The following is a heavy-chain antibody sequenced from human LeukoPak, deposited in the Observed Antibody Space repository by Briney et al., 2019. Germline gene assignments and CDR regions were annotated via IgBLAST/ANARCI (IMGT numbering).Heavy chain of an antibody. CDR3: AKDIWPNGNFYYFDY. Sequence: PGRSLRLSCAASGFTFDDYAMHWVRQAPGKGLEWVSGISWNSGSIGYADSVKGRFTISRDNAKNSLYLQMNSLRAEDTALYYCAKDIWPNGNFYYFDYWGQGTLVTVSS. V-gene: IGHV3-9*01. CDR2: ISWNSGSI. CDR1: GFTFDDYA. J-gene: IGHJ4*02. D-gene: IGHD2-8*01.